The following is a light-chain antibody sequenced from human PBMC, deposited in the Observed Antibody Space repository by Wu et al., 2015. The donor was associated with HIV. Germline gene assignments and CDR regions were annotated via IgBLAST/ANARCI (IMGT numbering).Light chain of an antibody. CDR1: QSISSW. CDR3: QQYNSYSST. V-gene: IGKV1-5*03. CDR2: KAS. J-gene: IGKJ1*01. Sequence: TQSPGTLSLSPGERATLSCRASQSISSWLAWYQQKPGKAPKLLIYKASSLESGVPSRFSGSGSGTEFTLTISSLQPDDFATYYCQQYNSYSSTFGQGTKVEIK.